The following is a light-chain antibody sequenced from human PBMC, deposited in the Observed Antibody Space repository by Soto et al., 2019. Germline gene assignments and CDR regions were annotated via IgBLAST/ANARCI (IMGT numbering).Light chain of an antibody. CDR2: GAS. Sequence: EIVLTQSPGFLSLSPGERATLSCRASQSVDSSFFAWYQQKPGQAPRLLIYGASKRATGIPDRFSGSGSGTDFTLTISRLEPEVFAVYYCQQYVSSVTFGQGTKVEIK. V-gene: IGKV3-20*01. J-gene: IGKJ1*01. CDR3: QQYVSSVT. CDR1: QSVDSSF.